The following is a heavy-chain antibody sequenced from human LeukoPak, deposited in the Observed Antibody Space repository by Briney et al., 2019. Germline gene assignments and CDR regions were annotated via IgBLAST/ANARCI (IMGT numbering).Heavy chain of an antibody. CDR2: ISGSGGTT. J-gene: IGHJ6*01. CDR3: PKVSLGYNISGYYYYYVTDV. D-gene: IGHD3-22*01. V-gene: IGHV3-23*01. CDR1: GFTFSSYA. Sequence: GGSLRLSCAASGFTFSSYAMSWVRQAPGKGLEWVSHISGSGGTTYYADSVKGRFTISRDNSKNTPYLQMNSLRAEDTAVYNCPKVSLGYNISGYYYYYVTDVWGEGTTVTASS.